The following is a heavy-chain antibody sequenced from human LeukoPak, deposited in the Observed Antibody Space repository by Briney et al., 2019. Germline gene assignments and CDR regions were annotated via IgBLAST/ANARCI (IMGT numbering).Heavy chain of an antibody. Sequence: GASVKVSCKASGYTFTSYAMNWVRQAPGQGLEWMGWINTNTGNPTYAQGFTGRFVFSLDTSVSTAYLQISSLKAEDTAVYYCARMIQLWFSPYYYYMDVWGKGTTVTVSS. CDR3: ARMIQLWFSPYYYYMDV. CDR1: GYTFTSYA. V-gene: IGHV7-4-1*02. D-gene: IGHD5-18*01. J-gene: IGHJ6*03. CDR2: INTNTGNP.